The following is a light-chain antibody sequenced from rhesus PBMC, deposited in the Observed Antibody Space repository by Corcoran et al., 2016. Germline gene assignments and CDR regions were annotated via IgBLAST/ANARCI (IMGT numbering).Light chain of an antibody. V-gene: IGKV2-104*02. CDR1: QSLLDSEDGNNY. J-gene: IGKJ2*01. CDR3: MQGIVFPYG. Sequence: DIVMTQTPLSLPVIPGEPASISCRSSQSLLDSEDGNNYLDWDLQKPGKSPQLLIYGVSNRDPGVHDRFSGKESDTDFTLKISKGEAENFGVYYCMQGIVFPYGFGQVTKVEIK. CDR2: GVS.